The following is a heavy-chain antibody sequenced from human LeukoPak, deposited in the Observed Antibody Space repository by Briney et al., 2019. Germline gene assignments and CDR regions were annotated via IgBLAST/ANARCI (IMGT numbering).Heavy chain of an antibody. J-gene: IGHJ4*02. CDR2: ISGSGGST. Sequence: PGGSLRLSCAASGFTFSSYAMSWVRQAPGKGLEWVSAISGSGGSTYYADSVKGLFTISRDNSKNTLYLQMNSLRAEDTAVYYCAKGGVLRYFDWLFKNFDYWGQGTLVTVSS. CDR3: AKGGVLRYFDWLFKNFDY. D-gene: IGHD3-9*01. CDR1: GFTFSSYA. V-gene: IGHV3-23*01.